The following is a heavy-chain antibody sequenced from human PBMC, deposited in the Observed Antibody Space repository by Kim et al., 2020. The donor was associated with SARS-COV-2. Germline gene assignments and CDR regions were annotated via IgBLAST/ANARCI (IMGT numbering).Heavy chain of an antibody. CDR3: ASLHVASLNYFDY. Sequence: SETLSLTCTVSNGSINTGSYYWAWIRQPPGMGLEWIGSIYFTGSSYSNPSLTGRVTMSVDTSRNKFSLTLTSLTAADTAVYFCASLHVASLNYFDYWGQG. J-gene: IGHJ4*02. CDR2: IYFTGSS. CDR1: NGSINTGSYY. V-gene: IGHV4-39*01. D-gene: IGHD2-21*01.